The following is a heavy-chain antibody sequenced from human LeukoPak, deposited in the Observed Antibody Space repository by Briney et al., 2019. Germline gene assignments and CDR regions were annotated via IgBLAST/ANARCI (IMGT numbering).Heavy chain of an antibody. CDR3: ARPRDYGDYVGAFDI. CDR2: ISSSSSTI. V-gene: IGHV3-48*01. J-gene: IGHJ3*02. CDR1: GFTFSSYS. D-gene: IGHD4-17*01. Sequence: QTGGSLRLSCAASGFTFSSYSMNWVRQAPGKGLEWVSYISSSSSTIYYADSVKGRFTISRDNAKNSLYLQMNSLRAEDTAAYYCARPRDYGDYVGAFDIWAKGQWSPSLQ.